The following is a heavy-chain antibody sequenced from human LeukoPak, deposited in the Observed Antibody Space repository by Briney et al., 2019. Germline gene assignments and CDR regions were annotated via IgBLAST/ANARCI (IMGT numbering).Heavy chain of an antibody. CDR3: ARGPRHALGYCSSTSCLPRLMYFQH. V-gene: IGHV4-30-2*01. J-gene: IGHJ1*01. D-gene: IGHD2-2*01. CDR2: IYHSGST. CDR1: GGSISSGGYY. Sequence: SETLSLTCTVSGGSISSGGYYWSWIRQPPGKGLEWIGYIYHSGSTYYNPSLKSRVTISVDRSKNQFSLKLSSVTAADTAVYYCARGPRHALGYCSSTSCLPRLMYFQHWGQGTLVTVSS.